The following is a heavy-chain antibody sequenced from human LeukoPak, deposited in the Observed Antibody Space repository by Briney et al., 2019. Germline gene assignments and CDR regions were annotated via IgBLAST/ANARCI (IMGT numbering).Heavy chain of an antibody. J-gene: IGHJ4*02. CDR3: ARQATNYGGNSPSDY. D-gene: IGHD4-23*01. V-gene: IGHV5-10-1*01. Sequence: GESLKISCKGSGYSFTSYWISWVRQMPGKGLEWMGRIDSSDSYTNYSPSFQGHVTISADKSISTAYLQWSSLKASDTAMYYCARQATNYGGNSPSDYWGQGTLVTVSS. CDR2: IDSSDSYT. CDR1: GYSFTSYW.